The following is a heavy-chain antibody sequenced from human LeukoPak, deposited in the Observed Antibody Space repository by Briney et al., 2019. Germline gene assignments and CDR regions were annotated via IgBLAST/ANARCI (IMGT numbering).Heavy chain of an antibody. Sequence: SQTLSLTCTVSGGAISSYYWSWVRQPAGKGLEWIGRIYTSGSTNYNASTRSRVSISGDTSKKQFSLKLSCVTPADTVVFYCARETSGRYREFDYWGEGNLVSVSS. D-gene: IGHD1-26*01. CDR3: ARETSGRYREFDY. CDR2: IYTSGST. V-gene: IGHV4-4*07. CDR1: GGAISSYY. J-gene: IGHJ4*02.